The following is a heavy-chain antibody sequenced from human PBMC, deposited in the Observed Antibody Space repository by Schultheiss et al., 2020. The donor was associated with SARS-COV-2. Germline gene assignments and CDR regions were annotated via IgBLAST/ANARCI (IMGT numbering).Heavy chain of an antibody. D-gene: IGHD6-13*01. Sequence: SETLSLTCTVSGGSISSYYWSWIRQPPGKGLEWIGSIYHSGSTYYNPSLKSRVTISVDTSKNQFSLKLSSVTAADTAVYYCARSYSSSWYVTFDYWGQGTLVTVSS. CDR3: ARSYSSSWYVTFDY. V-gene: IGHV4-59*08. CDR1: GGSISSYY. J-gene: IGHJ4*02. CDR2: IYHSGST.